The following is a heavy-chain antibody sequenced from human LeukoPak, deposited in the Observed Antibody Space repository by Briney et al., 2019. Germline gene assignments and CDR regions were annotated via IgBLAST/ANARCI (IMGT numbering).Heavy chain of an antibody. J-gene: IGHJ3*02. V-gene: IGHV1-8*01. CDR1: GYTFTSYD. CDR2: MNPNSGNT. D-gene: IGHD1-26*01. CDR3: ARGRYSGSLYGRAFDI. Sequence: ASVKVSCKASGYTFTSYDINWVRQATGQGLEWMGWMNPNSGNTGYAQKFQGRVTMTRNTSISTAYMELSSLRSEDTAVYYCARGRYSGSLYGRAFDIWGQGTMVTVSS.